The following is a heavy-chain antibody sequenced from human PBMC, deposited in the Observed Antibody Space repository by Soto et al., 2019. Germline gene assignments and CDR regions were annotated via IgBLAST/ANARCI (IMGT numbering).Heavy chain of an antibody. D-gene: IGHD2-15*01. Sequence: SETLSLTCTVSGGSISSGGYYWSWIRQHPGKGLEWIGYIYYSGSTYYNPSLKSRVTISVDTSRNQFSLKLSSVTAAVTAVYYCARDSRTRPSGHYYYYGMDVWGQGTTVTVSS. J-gene: IGHJ6*02. CDR1: GGSISSGGYY. CDR2: IYYSGST. CDR3: ARDSRTRPSGHYYYYGMDV. V-gene: IGHV4-31*03.